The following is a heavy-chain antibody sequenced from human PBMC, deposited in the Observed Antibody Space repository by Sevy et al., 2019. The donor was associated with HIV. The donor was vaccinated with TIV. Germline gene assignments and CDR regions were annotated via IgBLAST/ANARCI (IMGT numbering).Heavy chain of an antibody. CDR2: ISWNRGSI. CDR3: AKDIGIVGASGLAFDI. D-gene: IGHD1-26*01. V-gene: IGHV3-9*01. Sequence: GGSLRLSCAASGFTFDDYAMHWVRQAPGKGLEWVSGISWNRGSIGYADYVKGRFTISRDNAKNSLYLQMNSLRAEDTALYYCAKDIGIVGASGLAFDIWGQGTMVTVSS. J-gene: IGHJ3*02. CDR1: GFTFDDYA.